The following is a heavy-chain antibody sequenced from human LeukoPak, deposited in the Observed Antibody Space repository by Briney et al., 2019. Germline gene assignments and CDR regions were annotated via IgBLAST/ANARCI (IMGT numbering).Heavy chain of an antibody. CDR2: ISYDGSNK. J-gene: IGHJ2*01. CDR1: GFTFSSYG. Sequence: GGSLRLSCAASGFTFSSYGMHWVRQAPGKGLEWVAVISYDGSNKFYADSVKGRFTISRDNSKNTLYLQMNSLRAEDTAVYYCAKESGYYYWYFDLWGRGTLVTVSS. V-gene: IGHV3-30*18. CDR3: AKESGYYYWYFDL. D-gene: IGHD3-3*01.